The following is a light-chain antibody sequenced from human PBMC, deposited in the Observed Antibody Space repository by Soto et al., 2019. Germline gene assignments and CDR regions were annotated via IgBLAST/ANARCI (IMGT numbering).Light chain of an antibody. Sequence: EIVLTQSPATLSLSPGERATLSCRASQSISSYLAWYQQKPGQPPRLLIYGASNRATGIPARFSGSGSGTDFTLTIRSLEPEDFAVYYCQLRSNWLFTFGQGTQLEIK. CDR3: QLRSNWLFT. J-gene: IGKJ2*01. CDR1: QSISSY. V-gene: IGKV3-11*01. CDR2: GAS.